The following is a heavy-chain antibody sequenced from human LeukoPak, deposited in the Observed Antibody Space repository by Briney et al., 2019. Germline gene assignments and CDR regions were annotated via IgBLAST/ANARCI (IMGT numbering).Heavy chain of an antibody. CDR1: GGSISSSSYY. D-gene: IGHD3-22*01. CDR2: IYYSGST. CDR3: ARAPRYYDSSGYYSAHAFDI. Sequence: PSETLSLTCTVSGGSISSSSYYWGWIRQPPGKGLEWIGSIYYSGSTYYNPSLKSRVTISVDTSKNQFSLKLSSVTAADTAVYYCARAPRYYDSSGYYSAHAFDIWGQGTMVTVSS. V-gene: IGHV4-39*01. J-gene: IGHJ3*02.